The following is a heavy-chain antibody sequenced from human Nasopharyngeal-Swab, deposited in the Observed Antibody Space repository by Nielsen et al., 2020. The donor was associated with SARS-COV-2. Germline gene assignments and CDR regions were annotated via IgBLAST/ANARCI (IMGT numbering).Heavy chain of an antibody. V-gene: IGHV4-59*01. CDR2: IYYSGST. J-gene: IGHJ6*03. Sequence: SETLSLTCTVSGGSITTYYWSWIRQPPGKGLEWIGYIYYSGSTKYNPSLKSRVTISVDTSKNQFSLKLNSVTAADTAVYYCAKQNSGYDYEDRYYYYYMDVWGKGTTVTVS. CDR3: AKQNSGYDYEDRYYYYYMDV. D-gene: IGHD5-12*01. CDR1: GGSITTYY.